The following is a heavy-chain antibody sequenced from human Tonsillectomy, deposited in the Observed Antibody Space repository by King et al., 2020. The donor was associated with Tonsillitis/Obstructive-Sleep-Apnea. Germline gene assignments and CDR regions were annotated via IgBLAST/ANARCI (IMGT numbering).Heavy chain of an antibody. CDR1: GYTFSNYD. V-gene: IGHV1-18*01. CDR2: SIPYNGDT. Sequence: QLVQSGDEVKKPGASVKVSCKASGYTFSNYDITWVRQAPGQGLEWMGWSIPYNGDTNYAQKHQGRVTMTSDTSTSTAYMELWSLRSDDTAVYYCARYYYDTSGYYHGYFQHWGQGTLVTVSS. CDR3: ARYYYDTSGYYHGYFQH. D-gene: IGHD3-22*01. J-gene: IGHJ1*01.